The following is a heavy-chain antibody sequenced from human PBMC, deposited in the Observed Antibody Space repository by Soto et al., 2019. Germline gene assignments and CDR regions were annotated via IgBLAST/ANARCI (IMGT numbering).Heavy chain of an antibody. CDR1: GFTFSDFT. CDR3: ARPFPDRTCYYSGMDV. J-gene: IGHJ6*02. Sequence: PVGSLRLSCAASGFTFSDFTMSWVRQAPGKGLEWVATISRSGDRTYYADSVRGRLFVSRDNSKDALFLQLNSLRADDSALYYCARPFPDRTCYYSGMDVWGQGTTVTISS. CDR2: ISRSGDRT. V-gene: IGHV3-23*01.